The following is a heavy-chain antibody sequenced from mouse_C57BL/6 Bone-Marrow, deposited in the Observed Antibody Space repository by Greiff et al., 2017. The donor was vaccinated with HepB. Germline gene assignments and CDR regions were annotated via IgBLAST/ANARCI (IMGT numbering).Heavy chain of an antibody. J-gene: IGHJ3*01. V-gene: IGHV1-82*01. CDR3: ARSRRAWFAY. Sequence: QVQLKQSGPELVKPGASVKISCKASGYAFSSSWMNWVKQRPGKGLEWIGRIYPGDGDTNYNGKFKGKATLTADKSSSTAYMQLSSLTSEDSAVYFCARSRRAWFAYWGQGTLVTVSA. CDR2: IYPGDGDT. CDR1: GYAFSSSW.